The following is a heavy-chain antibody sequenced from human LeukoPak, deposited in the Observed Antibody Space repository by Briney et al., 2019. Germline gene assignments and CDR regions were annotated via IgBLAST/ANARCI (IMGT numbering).Heavy chain of an antibody. J-gene: IGHJ5*02. CDR2: IRYDGSNK. CDR1: GFTFSSYG. CDR3: AKDPIAAAGTGGNWFDP. Sequence: GGSLRLSCAASGFTFSSYGMHWVRQAPGKGLEWVAFIRYDGSNKYYADSVKGRFTISRDNSKNTLYLQMNSLRAEDTAVYYCAKDPIAAAGTGGNWFDPWGQGTLVTVSS. V-gene: IGHV3-30*02. D-gene: IGHD6-13*01.